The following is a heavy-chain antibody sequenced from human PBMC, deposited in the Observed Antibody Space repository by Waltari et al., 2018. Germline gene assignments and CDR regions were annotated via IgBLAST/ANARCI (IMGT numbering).Heavy chain of an antibody. Sequence: QLQLQESGSGLVKPSQTLSLTCAVSGGSISSGGYSWSWIRQPPGKGQEGLGYNYQRWSTDYTPSLKGRVNISVDRSKNQFSRKLSAVTAADTAVYYCARGSRYSYGVFDYWGQGTLVTVSS. V-gene: IGHV4-30-2*01. D-gene: IGHD5-18*01. J-gene: IGHJ4*02. CDR3: ARGSRYSYGVFDY. CDR2: NYQRWST. CDR1: GGSISSGGYS.